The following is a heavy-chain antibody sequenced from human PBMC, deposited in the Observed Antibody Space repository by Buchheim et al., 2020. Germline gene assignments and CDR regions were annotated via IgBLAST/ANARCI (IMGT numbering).Heavy chain of an antibody. V-gene: IGHV4-39*07. Sequence: QLQLQESGPGLVKPSETLSLTCTVSGGSISSSSYYWGWIRQPPGKGLEWIGTIYYSGNTYHNPSLMSRVTISVDTSKNQFFLRLSSVTAADTAVYYCASPVGQYYFDYWGQGTL. CDR2: IYYSGNT. J-gene: IGHJ4*02. CDR1: GGSISSSSYY. CDR3: ASPVGQYYFDY. D-gene: IGHD4-23*01.